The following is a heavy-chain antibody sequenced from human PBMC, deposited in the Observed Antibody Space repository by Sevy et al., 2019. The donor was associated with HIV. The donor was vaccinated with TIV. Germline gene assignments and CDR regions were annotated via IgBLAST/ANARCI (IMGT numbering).Heavy chain of an antibody. CDR3: TTDHRRDGIVVVPFEY. CDR1: GFTFSNAW. J-gene: IGHJ4*02. D-gene: IGHD2-15*01. Sequence: GGSLRLSCAASGFTFSNAWMSWVRQSPGKGLEWVGRIRSKAGGGTTDYAAIVKGKFTISRDDSRDILYLQLNSLETEDTAVYYCTTDHRRDGIVVVPFEYWGQGTMVTVSS. V-gene: IGHV3-15*01. CDR2: IRSKAGGGTT.